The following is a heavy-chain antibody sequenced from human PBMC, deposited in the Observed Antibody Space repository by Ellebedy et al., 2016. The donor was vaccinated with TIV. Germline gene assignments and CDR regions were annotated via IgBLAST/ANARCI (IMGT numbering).Heavy chain of an antibody. CDR1: GFTFTSYY. CDR3: ARDLKVD. J-gene: IGHJ4*02. CDR2: INPSGGST. V-gene: IGHV1-46*01. Sequence: GESLKISCAASGFTFTSYYIHWVRQAPGQGLEWMGMINPSGGSTSYAQKFQGRVTMTRDPSTRTVYMDLSSLRSEDTAVYYCARDLKVDWGQGTLVTVSS. D-gene: IGHD1-26*01.